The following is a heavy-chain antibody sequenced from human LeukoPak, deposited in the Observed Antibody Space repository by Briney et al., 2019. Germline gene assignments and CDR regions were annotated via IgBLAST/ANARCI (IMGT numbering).Heavy chain of an antibody. D-gene: IGHD4-17*01. CDR1: GFTFSNYA. CDR2: IRAGGGST. V-gene: IGHV3-23*01. Sequence: GGSLRLSCAASGFTFSNYAMMWVRQAPGKGLELVSTIRAGGGSTYSADSVTGRFTISRDNSKNTLFLQMNSLRAEDTAAYYCAKDPNGDYVGAFDFWGQGIMVSVSS. CDR3: AKDPNGDYVGAFDF. J-gene: IGHJ3*01.